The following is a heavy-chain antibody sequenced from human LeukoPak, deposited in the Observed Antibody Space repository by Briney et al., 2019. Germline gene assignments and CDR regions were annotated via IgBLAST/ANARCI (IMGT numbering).Heavy chain of an antibody. Sequence: GGSLRLSCSASGFTFSSFAMSWVRQAPGKGLEWLSAITGDGDYTYSADSVTGRFTISRDNSKNALFLQMHSLRAEDTAVYYCAKDILTYYYGSSGYYLDTWGQVALVTVSS. D-gene: IGHD3-10*01. CDR3: AKDILTYYYGSSGYYLDT. CDR2: ITGDGDYT. V-gene: IGHV3-23*01. J-gene: IGHJ4*02. CDR1: GFTFSSFA.